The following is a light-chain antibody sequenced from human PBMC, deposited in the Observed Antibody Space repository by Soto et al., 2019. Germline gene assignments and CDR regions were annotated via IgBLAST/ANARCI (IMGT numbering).Light chain of an antibody. CDR2: GAS. CDR3: QQYNNWPLT. CDR1: QGISSK. Sequence: EIVMTQSPATVSVSPGERATLSCRASQGISSKLAWYQQKPGQAPRFLIFGASTRATGIPARFSGSGSGTEFTLTISSLQSEDFAVYFCQQYNNWPLTFGGGTKVETK. J-gene: IGKJ4*01. V-gene: IGKV3-15*01.